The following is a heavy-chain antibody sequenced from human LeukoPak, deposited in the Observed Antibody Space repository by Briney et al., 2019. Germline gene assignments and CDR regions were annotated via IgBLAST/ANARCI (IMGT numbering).Heavy chain of an antibody. D-gene: IGHD3-22*01. Sequence: SETLSLTCTVSGGSITSRSYYWGWIRQPPGRGLEWIGSIYHLGSVRYNPSLKNRVTMSVDTSMNQFSLNLSSVTAADTAVYYCARVPLSDRSGHYYPHWGQGTLVTVSS. CDR2: IYHLGSV. J-gene: IGHJ1*01. CDR3: ARVPLSDRSGHYYPH. CDR1: GGSITSRSYY. V-gene: IGHV4-39*01.